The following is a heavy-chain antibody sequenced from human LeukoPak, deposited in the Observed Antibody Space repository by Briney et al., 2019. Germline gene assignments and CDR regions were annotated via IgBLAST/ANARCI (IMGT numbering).Heavy chain of an antibody. CDR3: ARDEYDGDY. V-gene: IGHV1-46*01. J-gene: IGHJ4*02. CDR1: GYTFISYY. Sequence: GASVKVSCKASGYTFISYYMHWVRQAPGQGLEWMGIINPCSGSTTYAQKFQSRVTVTRDTSTSTVYMELSSLRSEDTAVYYCARDEYDGDYWGQGTLVTVSS. D-gene: IGHD3-3*01. CDR2: INPCSGST.